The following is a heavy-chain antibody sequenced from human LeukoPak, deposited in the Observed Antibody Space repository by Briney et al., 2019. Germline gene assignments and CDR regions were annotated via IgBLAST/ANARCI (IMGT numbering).Heavy chain of an antibody. V-gene: IGHV4-59*01. CDR3: ARGYDSYLDFDY. Sequence: KPSETLSLTCTVSGGSISSYYWSWIRQPPGKGLEWIGYVYYSGSTNYNPSLKSRVTISVDTSKNQFSLKLSSVTAADTAVYYCARGYDSYLDFDYWGQGTLVTVSS. CDR2: VYYSGST. D-gene: IGHD5-12*01. CDR1: GGSISSYY. J-gene: IGHJ4*02.